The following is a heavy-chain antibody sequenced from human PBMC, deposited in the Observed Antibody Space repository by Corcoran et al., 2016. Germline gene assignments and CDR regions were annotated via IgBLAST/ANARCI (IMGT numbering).Heavy chain of an antibody. D-gene: IGHD5-18*01. CDR2: IYYSGST. V-gene: IGHV4-39*07. J-gene: IGHJ2*01. Sequence: QLQLQESGPGLVKPSETLSLTCTVSGGSISSSSYYWGWIRQPPGKGLEWIGSIYYSGSTYYNPSLKSRVTISVDTSKNQFSLKLSSVTAADTAVYYCARQRGAAAMRFSCPWYFDLWGRGTLVTVSS. CDR3: ARQRGAAAMRFSCPWYFDL. CDR1: GGSISSSSYY.